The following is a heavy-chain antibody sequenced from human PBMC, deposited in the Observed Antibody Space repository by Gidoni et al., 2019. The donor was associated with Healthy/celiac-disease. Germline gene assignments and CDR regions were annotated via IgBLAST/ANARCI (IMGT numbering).Heavy chain of an antibody. CDR1: GGSIRSCSYS. D-gene: IGHD1-20*01. V-gene: IGHV4-39*01. Sequence: QLQLQESGPGLVTPSETLSLTCTVPGGSIRSCSYSWGWIRQPPGKGLEWIGSIYYSGSTYYNPSLKRRVTISVDTSKNQFSLTLSSVTAADTAVYYCARRRGRYNRPFDYWGQGTLVTVSS. CDR3: ARRRGRYNRPFDY. J-gene: IGHJ4*02. CDR2: IYYSGST.